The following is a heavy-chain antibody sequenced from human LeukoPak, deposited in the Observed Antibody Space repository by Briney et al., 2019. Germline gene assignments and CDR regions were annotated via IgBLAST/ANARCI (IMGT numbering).Heavy chain of an antibody. J-gene: IGHJ5*02. Sequence: PGGSLRLSCAASGFTFSSYAMHWVRQAPGKGLEWVAVISYDGSNKYYADSVKGRFTISRDNSKNTLYLQMNSLRAEDTAVYYCARDGAQKDIVVVVAANGFDPWGQGTLVTVSS. CDR2: ISYDGSNK. CDR3: ARDGAQKDIVVVVAANGFDP. V-gene: IGHV3-30*04. CDR1: GFTFSSYA. D-gene: IGHD2-15*01.